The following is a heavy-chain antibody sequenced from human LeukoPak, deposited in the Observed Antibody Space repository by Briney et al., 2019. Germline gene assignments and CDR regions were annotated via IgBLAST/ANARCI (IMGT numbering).Heavy chain of an antibody. Sequence: GGSLRLSCAASGFTFSSYWMHWVRQAPGKGLVWVSRINNDGSSTNYADSVKGRFTISRDNAKNTLYLQMNILRAEDTAVYYCARDGRGSHDYWGQGTLVTASS. CDR2: INNDGSST. V-gene: IGHV3-74*01. CDR3: ARDGRGSHDY. D-gene: IGHD3-10*01. CDR1: GFTFSSYW. J-gene: IGHJ4*02.